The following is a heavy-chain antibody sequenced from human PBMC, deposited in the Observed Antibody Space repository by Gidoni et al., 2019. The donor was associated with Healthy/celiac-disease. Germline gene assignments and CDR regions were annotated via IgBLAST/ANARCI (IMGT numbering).Heavy chain of an antibody. D-gene: IGHD3-22*01. J-gene: IGHJ3*02. Sequence: QVQLVQSGAEVKKPGSSVKVSCQASGGTFSRYAISWVRQAPGQELEWMGGIIPIFGTANYAQKFQGRVTITADESTSTAYMELSSLRSEDTAVYYCATMYYYDSSGYFAAGADAFDIWGQGTMVTVSS. CDR1: GGTFSRYA. V-gene: IGHV1-69*01. CDR3: ATMYYYDSSGYFAAGADAFDI. CDR2: IIPIFGTA.